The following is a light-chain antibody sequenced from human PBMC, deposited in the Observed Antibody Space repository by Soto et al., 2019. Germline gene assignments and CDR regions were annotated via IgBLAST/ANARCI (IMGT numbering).Light chain of an antibody. V-gene: IGKV1-33*01. J-gene: IGKJ3*01. CDR2: GAS. Sequence: DIQMTQSPSSLSASVGDRVTITCQASQDIRKYLNWDQQKPGRAPKLLIYGASNLETGVPSRFSGSGYGTDFIFTISSLQPEDIATYYCQHYDNLPPFTFGPGTKVAIK. CDR3: QHYDNLPPFT. CDR1: QDIRKY.